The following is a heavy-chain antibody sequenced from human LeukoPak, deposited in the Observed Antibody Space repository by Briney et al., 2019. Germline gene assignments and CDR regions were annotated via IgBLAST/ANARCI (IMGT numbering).Heavy chain of an antibody. CDR2: INHSGST. CDR1: GESFSGYY. V-gene: IGHV4-34*01. CDR3: ARMSPRLRRLTLTTTKGFDY. J-gene: IGHJ4*02. D-gene: IGHD4-17*01. Sequence: PSETLSLTCAVYGESFSGYYWSWIRQPPGKGLEWIGEINHSGSTNYNPSLKSRVTISVDTSKNQFSLKLSSVTAADTAVYYCARMSPRLRRLTLTTTKGFDYWGQGTLVTVSS.